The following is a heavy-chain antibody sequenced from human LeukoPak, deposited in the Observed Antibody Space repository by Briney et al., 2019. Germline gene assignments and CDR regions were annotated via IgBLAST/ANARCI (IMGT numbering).Heavy chain of an antibody. CDR3: ARDGSGSYYYYGMDV. CDR2: IRYDGSSK. CDR1: GFTFRSYG. D-gene: IGHD3-10*01. V-gene: IGHV3-30*02. J-gene: IGHJ6*02. Sequence: PGGSLRLSCAASGFTFRSYGIHWVRQVPGKGLEWVAFIRYDGSSKYYADSVKGRFTISRDNSKNTLYLQMNSLRAEDTAVYYCARDGSGSYYYYGMDVWGQGTTVTVSS.